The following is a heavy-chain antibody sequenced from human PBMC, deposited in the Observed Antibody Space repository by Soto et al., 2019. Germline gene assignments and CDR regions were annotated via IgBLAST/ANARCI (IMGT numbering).Heavy chain of an antibody. CDR1: GDSISNYY. D-gene: IGHD3-3*01. CDR3: ARQLFGSWYYFDY. CDR2: IYSSGTT. Sequence: SETLSLTCAVSGDSISNYYWSWIRQPPEKGLEWIGYIYSSGTTNYNPSLKSRVTISVDTSKNQFSLNLSSVTAADTAVYYCARQLFGSWYYFDYWGQGTLVTVSS. V-gene: IGHV4-59*01. J-gene: IGHJ4*02.